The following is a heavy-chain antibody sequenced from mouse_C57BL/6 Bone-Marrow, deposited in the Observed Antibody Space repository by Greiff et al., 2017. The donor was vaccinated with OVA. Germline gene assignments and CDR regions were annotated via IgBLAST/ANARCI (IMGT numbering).Heavy chain of an antibody. CDR2: IDPNSGGT. V-gene: IGHV1-72*01. CDR3: ARERVYYYGSSVDY. D-gene: IGHD1-1*01. Sequence: GLDWIGRIDPNSGGTKYNEKFKSKATLTVDKPSSTAYMQLSSLTSEDSAVYYCARERVYYYGSSVDYWGQGTTLTVSS. J-gene: IGHJ2*01.